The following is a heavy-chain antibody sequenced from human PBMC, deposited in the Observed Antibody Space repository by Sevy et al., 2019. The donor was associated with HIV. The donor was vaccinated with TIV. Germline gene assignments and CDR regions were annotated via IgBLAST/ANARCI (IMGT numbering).Heavy chain of an antibody. J-gene: IGHJ6*02. D-gene: IGHD6-6*01. CDR3: ARGRRIGQLVPSYYGMDV. Sequence: ASVKVSCKASGYTFTSYDINWVRQATGQGLEWMGWMNPNSGNTGYAQTFQGRVTMTRNTSISTAYMELSSLRSEDTAVYYCARGRRIGQLVPSYYGMDVWGQGTTVTVSS. CDR2: MNPNSGNT. CDR1: GYTFTSYD. V-gene: IGHV1-8*01.